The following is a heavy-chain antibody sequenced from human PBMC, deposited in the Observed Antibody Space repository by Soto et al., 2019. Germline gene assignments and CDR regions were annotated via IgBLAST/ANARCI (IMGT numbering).Heavy chain of an antibody. V-gene: IGHV3-64D*06. CDR3: VRSRSRGFNYGYVDF. J-gene: IGHJ4*02. CDR1: GFTFSTYA. CDR2: ISSNGGST. D-gene: IGHD5-18*01. Sequence: GGSLRLSCSASGFTFSTYAMHWVRQTPGKGLEYVSAISSNGGSTYYADSVKGRFTISRDNSKNTVYLQMSSLTAEDTAVFFCVRSRSRGFNYGYVDFWGQGTQVTVSS.